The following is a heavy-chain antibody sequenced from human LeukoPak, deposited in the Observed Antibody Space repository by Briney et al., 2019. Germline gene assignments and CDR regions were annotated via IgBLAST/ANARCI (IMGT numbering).Heavy chain of an antibody. J-gene: IGHJ4*02. Sequence: SETLSLTCTVSGGSISSYYWSWVRQPPGKGLEWIGYIYFSGSTNYTPSLKSRVTISVDTSKTQFSLKLSSVTAADTAVYYCARGRGSGSYLGYYFDYWGQGTLVTVSS. D-gene: IGHD3-10*01. CDR3: ARGRGSGSYLGYYFDY. V-gene: IGHV4-59*01. CDR2: IYFSGST. CDR1: GGSISSYY.